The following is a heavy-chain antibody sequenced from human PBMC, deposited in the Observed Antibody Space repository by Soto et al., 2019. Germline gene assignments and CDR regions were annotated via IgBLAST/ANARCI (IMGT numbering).Heavy chain of an antibody. CDR2: ISSSGSTI. CDR3: AREKVDYPYNWFDP. CDR1: GFTFSSYE. J-gene: IGHJ5*02. V-gene: IGHV3-48*03. Sequence: RLSCAASGFTFSSYEMNWVRQAPGKGLEWVSYISSSGSTIYYADSVKGRFTISRDNAKNSLYLQMNSLRAEDTAVYYCAREKVDYPYNWFDPWGQGTLVTVSS. D-gene: IGHD4-17*01.